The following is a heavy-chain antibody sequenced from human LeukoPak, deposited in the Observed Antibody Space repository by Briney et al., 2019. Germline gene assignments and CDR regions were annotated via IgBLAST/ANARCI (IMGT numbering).Heavy chain of an antibody. CDR3: ARRGWAYYYDSSAFGAFDI. J-gene: IGHJ3*02. Sequence: ASVKVSCKASGGTFSSYAISGGRHAPGQGLEWRGGIIAIFGTANYAQKFQSRVTITTDESTSTAYTKLSSLRSEDMAVYYCARRGWAYYYDSSAFGAFDIWGHGTMVTVSS. D-gene: IGHD3-22*01. V-gene: IGHV1-69*05. CDR2: IIAIFGTA. CDR1: GGTFSSYA.